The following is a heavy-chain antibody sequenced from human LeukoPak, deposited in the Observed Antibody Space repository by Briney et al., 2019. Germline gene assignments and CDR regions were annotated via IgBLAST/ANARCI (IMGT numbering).Heavy chain of an antibody. CDR1: GGSISSSSYY. J-gene: IGHJ6*02. Sequence: PSETLSLTCTVSGGSISSSSYYWGWIRQPPGKGLEWIGSIYYSGSTYYNPSLKSRVTISVDTSKNQFSLKLSSVTAADTAAYYCASHSFRGGAGGWLEYYYYYGMDVWGQGTTVTVSS. D-gene: IGHD6-19*01. CDR3: ASHSFRGGAGGWLEYYYYYGMDV. CDR2: IYYSGST. V-gene: IGHV4-39*01.